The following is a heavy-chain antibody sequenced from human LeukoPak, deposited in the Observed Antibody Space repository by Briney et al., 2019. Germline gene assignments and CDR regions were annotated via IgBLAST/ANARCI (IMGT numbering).Heavy chain of an antibody. CDR1: GGSISSGGYS. CDR3: ARENRYGDYGGYAFDI. J-gene: IGHJ3*02. Sequence: SQTLSLTCAVSGGSISSGGYSWSWIRQPPGKGLEWIGYIYHSGSTYYNPSLKSRVTISVDRSKNQFSLKLSSVTAADTAVYYCARENRYGDYGGYAFDIWGQGTTVTVSS. D-gene: IGHD4-17*01. V-gene: IGHV4-30-2*01. CDR2: IYHSGST.